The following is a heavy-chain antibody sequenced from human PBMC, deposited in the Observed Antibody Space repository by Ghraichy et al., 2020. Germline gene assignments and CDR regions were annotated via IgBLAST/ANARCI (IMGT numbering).Heavy chain of an antibody. CDR1: GYTFTGYY. CDR2: INPNGGGT. J-gene: IGHJ4*02. D-gene: IGHD5-18*01. Sequence: ASVKVSCKASGYTFTGYYMHWVRQAPGQGLEWMGRINPNGGGTNYAQKFQGRVTMTRDTSISTAYMELSSLRSEDTAVYYCARWTLRGDSSGALDYWGRGTLVTVSS. V-gene: IGHV1-2*06. CDR3: ARWTLRGDSSGALDY.